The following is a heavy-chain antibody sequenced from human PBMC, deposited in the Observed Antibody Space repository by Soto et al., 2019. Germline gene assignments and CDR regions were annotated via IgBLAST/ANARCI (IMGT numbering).Heavy chain of an antibody. V-gene: IGHV3-7*01. D-gene: IGHD6-19*01. Sequence: EVQLVESGGGLVQPGGSLTLSCAASGFTFSNYWMNWVRQAPGKGLEWVANIQEYGNGKNYVDSVKGRFTIFRDNAQNSLLLQMNSLRADDTAVYYCARDHLGIAAGDFDLWGQGTLVTVSS. CDR2: IQEYGNGK. CDR3: ARDHLGIAAGDFDL. CDR1: GFTFSNYW. J-gene: IGHJ4*02.